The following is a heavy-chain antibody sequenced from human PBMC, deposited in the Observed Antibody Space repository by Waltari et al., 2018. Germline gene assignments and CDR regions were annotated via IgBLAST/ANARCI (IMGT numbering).Heavy chain of an antibody. J-gene: IGHJ4*02. CDR3: AREGGSGSYPSPFDY. CDR2: ISYDGSNK. CDR1: GFTFSSYA. V-gene: IGHV3-30*01. D-gene: IGHD3-10*01. Sequence: QVQLVESGGGVVQPGRSLRLSCAASGFTFSSYAMHWVRQAPGKGLEWVAVISYDGSNKYYADSVKGRFTISRDNSKNTLYLQMNSLRAEDTAVYYCAREGGSGSYPSPFDYWGQGTLVTVSS.